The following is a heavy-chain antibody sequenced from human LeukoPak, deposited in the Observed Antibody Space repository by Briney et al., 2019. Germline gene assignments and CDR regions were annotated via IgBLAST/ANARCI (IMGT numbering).Heavy chain of an antibody. D-gene: IGHD3-16*01. CDR2: ISAYNGNT. CDR1: GYTFTSYG. V-gene: IGHV1-18*01. Sequence: ASVKVSCKASGYTFTSYGISWVRQAPGQGLEWMGWISAYNGNTNYAQKHQGRVTITSNTSTSTAYKVLSRMSSDDTADFYDSRISPMTTFPKYYDYMDVWREGTTDSVSS. J-gene: IGHJ6*03. CDR3: SRISPMTTFPKYYDYMDV.